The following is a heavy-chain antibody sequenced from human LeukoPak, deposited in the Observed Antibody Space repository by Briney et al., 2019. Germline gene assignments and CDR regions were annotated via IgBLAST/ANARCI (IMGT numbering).Heavy chain of an antibody. CDR1: GFTFSSYN. CDR2: ISSSSSYI. Sequence: GGSLRLSCAASGFTFSSYNMNWVRQAPGKGLEWVSSISSSSSYIYYTDSVKGRFTISRDNAKNSLYLQMNSLRAEDTAVYYCARDLNDYVWGSSLDYWGQGTLVTVSS. V-gene: IGHV3-21*01. CDR3: ARDLNDYVWGSSLDY. D-gene: IGHD3-16*01. J-gene: IGHJ4*02.